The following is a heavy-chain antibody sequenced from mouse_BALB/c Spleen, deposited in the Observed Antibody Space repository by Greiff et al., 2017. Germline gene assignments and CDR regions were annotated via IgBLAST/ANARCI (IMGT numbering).Heavy chain of an antibody. CDR2: ISYSGST. V-gene: IGHV3-2*02. Sequence: EVQLQESGPGLVKPSQSLSLTCTVTGYSITSDYAWNWIRQFPGNKLEWMGYISYSGSTSYNPSLKSRISITRDTSKNQFFLQLNSVTTEDTATYYCARSDTTVVHDYWGQGTTLTVSS. CDR3: ARSDTTVVHDY. J-gene: IGHJ2*01. CDR1: GYSITSDYA. D-gene: IGHD1-1*01.